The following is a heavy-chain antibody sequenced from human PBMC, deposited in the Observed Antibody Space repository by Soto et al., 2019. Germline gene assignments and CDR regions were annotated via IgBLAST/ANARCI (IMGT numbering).Heavy chain of an antibody. J-gene: IGHJ4*02. CDR1: GCSMSSYD. D-gene: IGHD3-3*01. CDR3: ARGGHDFWSGPFHY. V-gene: IGHV4-4*07. CDR2: IDASGST. Sequence: ETLCLACTVAGCSMSSYDCNWIRQPAGKGLEWIGRIDASGSTDYNPSLKSRVTMSVDTSKKQFSLRLSSVTAADPAVYYCARGGHDFWSGPFHYWGQGSLVTVSS.